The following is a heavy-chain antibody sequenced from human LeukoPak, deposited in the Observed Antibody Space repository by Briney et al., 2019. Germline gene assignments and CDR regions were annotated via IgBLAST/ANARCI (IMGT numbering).Heavy chain of an antibody. J-gene: IGHJ4*02. V-gene: IGHV3-48*01. CDR3: ARVTYGSGTYGAFDY. CDR2: ISSSSGTI. Sequence: PGGSLRLSCAASGFTFSSYSMNWVRQAPGKGLEWVSYISSSSGTIYYADSVKGRFTISRDNAKNSLYLQMNSLRAEDTAVYYCARVTYGSGTYGAFDYWGQGTLVTVSS. D-gene: IGHD3-10*01. CDR1: GFTFSSYS.